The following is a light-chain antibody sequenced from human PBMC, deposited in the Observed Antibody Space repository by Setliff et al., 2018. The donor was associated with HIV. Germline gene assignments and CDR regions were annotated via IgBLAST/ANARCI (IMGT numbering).Light chain of an antibody. CDR3: SSYTTNTTFV. CDR2: EVT. J-gene: IGLJ1*01. Sequence: QSALTQPASVSGSPGQSITISCTGTSSDVGNYNYASWYQQHPGKAPKLMIYEVTYRPSGVSNRFSGSKSGKTASLTISGLQAEGEADYYCSSYTTNTTFVFGTGTKVTVL. V-gene: IGLV2-14*01. CDR1: SSDVGNYNY.